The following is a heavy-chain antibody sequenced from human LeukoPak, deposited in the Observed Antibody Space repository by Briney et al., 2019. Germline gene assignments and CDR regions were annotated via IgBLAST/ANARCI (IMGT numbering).Heavy chain of an antibody. J-gene: IGHJ3*01. CDR1: GGSISSYY. V-gene: IGHV4-59*04. CDR2: MYYSGSR. CDR3: ARNLRGSYATFDV. D-gene: IGHD1-26*01. Sequence: SETLSLTCTVSGGSISSYYWSWIRQPPGKGLEWIGYMYYSGSRYYNPSLKSRVTMSVDTSKNQFSLKLSSVTAVDTAVYYCARNLRGSYATFDVWGQGKMVTVSS.